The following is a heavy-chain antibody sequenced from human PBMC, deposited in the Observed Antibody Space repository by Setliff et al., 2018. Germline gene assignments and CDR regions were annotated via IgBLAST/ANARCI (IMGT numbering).Heavy chain of an antibody. Sequence: ASVKVSCKTSGYPFIEHYVNWVRQAPGQGLEWMGWIRPNGGGTHYAQKFQGRVTMTRDTANSTGYMDLSSLTSDDTAIYYCARGGGSYRAGNSRPTYWFDPWGQGTLVTVSS. CDR2: IRPNGGGT. J-gene: IGHJ5*02. CDR3: ARGGGSYRAGNSRPTYWFDP. CDR1: GYPFIEHY. D-gene: IGHD2-21*01. V-gene: IGHV1-2*02.